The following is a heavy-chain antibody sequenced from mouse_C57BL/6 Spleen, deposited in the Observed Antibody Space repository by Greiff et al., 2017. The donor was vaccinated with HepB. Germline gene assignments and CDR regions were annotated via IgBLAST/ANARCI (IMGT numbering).Heavy chain of an antibody. V-gene: IGHV1-64*01. CDR1: GYTFTSYW. CDR3: ARGGAVVARGYFDV. CDR2: IHPNSGST. Sequence: QVQLQQPGAELVKPGASVKLSCKASGYTFTSYWMHWVKQRPGQGLEWIGMIHPNSGSTNYNEKFKSKATLTVDKSSSTAYMQLSSLTSEDSAVYYCARGGAVVARGYFDVWGTGTTVTVSS. J-gene: IGHJ1*03. D-gene: IGHD1-1*01.